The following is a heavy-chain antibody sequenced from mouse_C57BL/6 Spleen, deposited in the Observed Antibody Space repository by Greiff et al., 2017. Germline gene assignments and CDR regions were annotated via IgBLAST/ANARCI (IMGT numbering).Heavy chain of an antibody. J-gene: IGHJ4*01. CDR3: ARNGYGSSYGYYAMDD. V-gene: IGHV1-78*01. CDR2: IYPGNGST. CDR1: GYTFTDHT. D-gene: IGHD1-1*01. Sequence: QVQLQQSDAELVKPGASVKISCKVSGYTFTDHTIHWVKQRPEQGLEWIGYIYPGNGSTKYNEKFKGKATFTADKSSSTAYMQLNSLTSEDSAVYSGARNGYGSSYGYYAMDDWGQGTSVTVSS.